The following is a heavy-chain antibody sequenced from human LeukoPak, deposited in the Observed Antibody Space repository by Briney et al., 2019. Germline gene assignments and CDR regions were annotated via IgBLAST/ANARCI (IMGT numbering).Heavy chain of an antibody. CDR1: GGTFSSYA. CDR3: ARLQGDYTTYDY. CDR2: IIPILGIA. Sequence: ASVKVSCKASGGTFSSYAISWVRQAPGQGLEWMGRIIPILGIANYAQKFQGRVTITADKSTSTAYMELSSLRSEDTAVYYCARLQGDYTTYDYWGQGTLVTVSS. J-gene: IGHJ4*02. V-gene: IGHV1-69*04. D-gene: IGHD4-17*01.